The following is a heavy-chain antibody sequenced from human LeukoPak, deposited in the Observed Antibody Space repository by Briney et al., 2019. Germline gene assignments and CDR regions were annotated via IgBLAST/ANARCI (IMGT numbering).Heavy chain of an antibody. CDR3: ARECVVATFQTVFDY. CDR2: IIPILGIA. V-gene: IGHV1-69*04. D-gene: IGHD5-12*01. CDR1: GGTFSSYT. J-gene: IGHJ4*02. Sequence: SVKVSCKASGGTFSSYTISWVRQAPGQGLEWMGRIIPILGIANYAQKFQGRVTITSDKSSSTAYMELSSLRSEDTAVYYCARECVVATFQTVFDYWGQGTLVTVSS.